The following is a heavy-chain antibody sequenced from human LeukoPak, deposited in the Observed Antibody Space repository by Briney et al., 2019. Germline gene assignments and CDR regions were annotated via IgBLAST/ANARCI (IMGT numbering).Heavy chain of an antibody. CDR1: GGSFSGYY. V-gene: IGHV4-34*01. CDR3: ARDYDSSGYYYHFDY. Sequence: PSETLSLTCAVYGGSFSGYYWSWIRQPPGKGLEWIGEINHSGSTNYNPSLKSRVTISVDTSKNQFSLKLSSVTAADTAVYYCARDYDSSGYYYHFDYWGQGTLVTVSS. J-gene: IGHJ4*02. D-gene: IGHD3-22*01. CDR2: INHSGST.